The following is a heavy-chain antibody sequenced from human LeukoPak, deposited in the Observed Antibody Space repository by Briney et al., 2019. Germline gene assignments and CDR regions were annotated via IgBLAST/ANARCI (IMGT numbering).Heavy chain of an antibody. D-gene: IGHD6-6*01. CDR3: ARAGIAARQGYNWFDP. J-gene: IGHJ5*02. V-gene: IGHV1-2*02. CDR1: GYTFTGYY. CDR2: INPNSGGT. Sequence: ASVKVSCKASGYTFTGYYMHWVRQAPGQGLEWMGWINPNSGGTNYAQKFQGRVTMTRDTSISTAYMELSRLRSDDTAVYYCARAGIAARQGYNWFDPWGQGTLVTVSS.